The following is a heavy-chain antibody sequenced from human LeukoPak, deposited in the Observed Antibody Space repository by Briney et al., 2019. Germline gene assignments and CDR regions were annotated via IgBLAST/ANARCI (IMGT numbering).Heavy chain of an antibody. V-gene: IGHV3-23*01. CDR3: AKHGCSSATCYSNC. CDR1: GLTFSDYA. J-gene: IGHJ4*02. CDR2: ISANADT. Sequence: GGSLRLSCAASGLTFSDYALTWVRQAPGKGLEWVSTISANADTYYADSVKGRFTISRDNSKNMLYLQVNNLRAEDTALYHCAKHGCSSATCYSNCWGQGTLVTVSS. D-gene: IGHD2-2*01.